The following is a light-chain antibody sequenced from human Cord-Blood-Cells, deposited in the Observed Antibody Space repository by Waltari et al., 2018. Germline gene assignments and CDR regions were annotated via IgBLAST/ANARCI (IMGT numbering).Light chain of an antibody. CDR2: GAS. Sequence: IVLTQSPATLSVSPGEGATLYCRASQSDSSNLACYQQPPGQAPRPLIYGASTRATGIPARFSGSGSGTEVTLTISSMQCEDFAVYYCQQYKNWPDTFGEGTKLEIK. V-gene: IGKV3-15*01. CDR1: QSDSSN. CDR3: QQYKNWPDT. J-gene: IGKJ2*01.